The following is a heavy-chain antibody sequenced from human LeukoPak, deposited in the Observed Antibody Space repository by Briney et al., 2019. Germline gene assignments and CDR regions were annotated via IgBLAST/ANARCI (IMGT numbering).Heavy chain of an antibody. CDR2: IGGDGVGK. J-gene: IGHJ4*02. D-gene: IGHD1-26*01. V-gene: IGHV3-23*01. CDR1: GFTVSSNY. Sequence: GGSLRLSCAASGFTVSSNYMSWVRQAPGKGLEWVSAIGGDGVGKDYADSVKGRFTISRDNFKDTVYLEMNSLRVEDTALYYCAKRVGGTPDYWGLGTLVTVAS. CDR3: AKRVGGTPDY.